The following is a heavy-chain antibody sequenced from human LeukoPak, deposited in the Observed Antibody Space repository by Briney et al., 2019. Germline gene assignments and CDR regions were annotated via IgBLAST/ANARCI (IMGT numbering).Heavy chain of an antibody. J-gene: IGHJ4*02. Sequence: SGTLSLTCTVSGGSISSYYWSWIRQPPGKGLEWIGEINHSGSTNYNPSLKSRVTISVDTSKNQFSLKLSSVTAADTAVYYCARSRKARMTNRRYYFDYWGQGTLVTVSS. CDR1: GGSISSYY. D-gene: IGHD1-14*01. V-gene: IGHV4-34*01. CDR3: ARSRKARMTNRRYYFDY. CDR2: INHSGST.